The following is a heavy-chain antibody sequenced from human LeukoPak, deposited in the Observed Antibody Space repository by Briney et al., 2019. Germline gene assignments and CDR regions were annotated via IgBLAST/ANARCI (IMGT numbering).Heavy chain of an antibody. CDR1: EYTFSVYH. D-gene: IGHD1/OR15-1a*01. Sequence: ASVKVSCKASEYTFSVYHIHWVRLAPGQGLEWMAWINPNSGDTNYAQKFQGRVTMTRDTSISTVYMEVSSLRSEDTAVYYCAREYPNTLYFDNWGQGTPVTVCS. CDR3: AREYPNTLYFDN. V-gene: IGHV1-2*02. CDR2: INPNSGDT. J-gene: IGHJ4*02.